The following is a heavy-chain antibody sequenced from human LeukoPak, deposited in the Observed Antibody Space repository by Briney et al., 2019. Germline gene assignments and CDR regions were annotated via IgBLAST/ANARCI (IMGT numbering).Heavy chain of an antibody. V-gene: IGHV3-49*03. Sequence: SLKLSRIATGCACSDYTTSWFRQAPRKGLEWVGFIRSKVYGGTTEYAASVKGRFTISRDDSKSIAYLQMNSLKSEDTAVYYCVRYSGDADYWGQETLVTVSS. CDR1: GCACSDYT. D-gene: IGHD5-12*01. CDR3: VRYSGDADY. J-gene: IGHJ4*02. CDR2: IRSKVYGGTT.